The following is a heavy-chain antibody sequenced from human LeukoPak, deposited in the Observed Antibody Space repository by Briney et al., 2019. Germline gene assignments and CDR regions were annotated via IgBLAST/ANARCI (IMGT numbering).Heavy chain of an antibody. D-gene: IGHD1-26*01. CDR2: INDNDGST. J-gene: IGHJ3*02. CDR3: ARQFDGSHPNAFDI. V-gene: IGHV3-23*01. Sequence: GGSLRLSCAASGFTFSNYAMNWVRQAPGKGLEWVSGINDNDGSTYYADSVKGRFTISRDNSKNTLYLQMASLRVEDTAVYYCARQFDGSHPNAFDIWGQGTMVTVSS. CDR1: GFTFSNYA.